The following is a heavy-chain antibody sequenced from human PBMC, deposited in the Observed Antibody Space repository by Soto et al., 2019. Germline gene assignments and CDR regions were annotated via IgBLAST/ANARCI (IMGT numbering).Heavy chain of an antibody. Sequence: EVQLVESGGGLVQPGGSLRLSCAPSGFTFSNYWMHWVRQAPGKGLEWVSRINEDGSVISYADSVKGRFTISRDNGKNTLYLQMNSLRVEDTAVYYCVRDLIIVVTPGDDFVYWGQGTLVTVSS. D-gene: IGHD1-26*01. CDR3: VRDLIIVVTPGDDFVY. CDR2: INEDGSVI. CDR1: GFTFSNYW. V-gene: IGHV3-74*01. J-gene: IGHJ4*02.